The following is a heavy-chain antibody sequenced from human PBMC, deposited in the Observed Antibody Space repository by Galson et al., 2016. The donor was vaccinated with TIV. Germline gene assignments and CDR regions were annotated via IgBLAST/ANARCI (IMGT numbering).Heavy chain of an antibody. V-gene: IGHV1-69*06. CDR1: GGTFSNFV. D-gene: IGHD3-10*01. CDR2: INPIFGTA. Sequence: SVKVSCKASGGTFSNFVISWVRQAPGQGLEWMGSINPIFGTANYAQKFQGRVTITADTSTSTIYMEPSSLRSEDTAVYYCARGRGYYFGSGSSYFDYWGQGSLVTVSS. CDR3: ARGRGYYFGSGSSYFDY. J-gene: IGHJ4*02.